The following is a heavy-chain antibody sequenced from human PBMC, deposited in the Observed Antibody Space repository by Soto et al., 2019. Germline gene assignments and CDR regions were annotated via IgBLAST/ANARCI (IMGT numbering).Heavy chain of an antibody. CDR3: ARDSSGYYGYYGMDV. CDR1: GFTFSSYG. J-gene: IGHJ6*02. Sequence: SGGSLRLSCAASGFTFSSYGMHWVRQAPGKGLEWVAVIWYDGSNKYYADSVKGRFTISRDNSKNTLYLQMNSLRAEDTAVYYCARDSSGYYGYYGMDVWGQGTTVTVSS. CDR2: IWYDGSNK. V-gene: IGHV3-33*01. D-gene: IGHD3-22*01.